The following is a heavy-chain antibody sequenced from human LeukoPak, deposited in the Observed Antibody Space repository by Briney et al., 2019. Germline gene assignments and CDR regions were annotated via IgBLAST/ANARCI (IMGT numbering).Heavy chain of an antibody. Sequence: PSETLSLTCTVSGGSISSGDYYWSWIRQPPGKGLEWIGYIYYSGSTYYNPSLKSRVTISVDTSKNQFSLKLSSVTAADTAVYYCAREPHYYGWGSSERSAPWGQGTLATVSS. J-gene: IGHJ5*02. CDR3: AREPHYYGWGSSERSAP. CDR2: IYYSGST. D-gene: IGHD3-10*01. V-gene: IGHV4-30-4*01. CDR1: GGSISSGDYY.